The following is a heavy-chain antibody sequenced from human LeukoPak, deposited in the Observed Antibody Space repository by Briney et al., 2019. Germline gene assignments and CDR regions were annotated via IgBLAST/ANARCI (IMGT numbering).Heavy chain of an antibody. Sequence: PSETLSLTCTVSGISISSYFWSWIRQPPGKGLEWIGYIYHSGSTNYNPSLKSRVTISVDTSKNQFSLKLSSVTAADTAVYYCARKGGSHDYWGQGTLVTVSS. CDR1: GISISSYF. V-gene: IGHV4-59*08. CDR3: ARKGGSHDY. J-gene: IGHJ4*02. D-gene: IGHD1-26*01. CDR2: IYHSGST.